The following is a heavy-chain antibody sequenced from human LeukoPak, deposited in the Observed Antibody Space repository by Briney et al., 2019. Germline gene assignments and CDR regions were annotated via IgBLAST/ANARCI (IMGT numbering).Heavy chain of an antibody. V-gene: IGHV3-11*01. CDR3: ARDDYSSSWYVWFDP. Sequence: GGSLRLSCAASGFTFSDYDMSWIRQAPGKGLEWVSYISSSGSTIYYADSVKGRFTISRDNAKNSLYLQMNSLRAEDTAVYYCARDDYSSSWYVWFDPWGQGTLVTVSS. CDR1: GFTFSDYD. CDR2: ISSSGSTI. J-gene: IGHJ5*02. D-gene: IGHD6-13*01.